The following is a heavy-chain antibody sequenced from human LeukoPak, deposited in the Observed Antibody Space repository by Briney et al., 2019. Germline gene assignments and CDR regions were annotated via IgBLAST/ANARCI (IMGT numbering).Heavy chain of an antibody. V-gene: IGHV1-18*01. Sequence: ASVKVSCKASGYTFTNYGITWVRQAPGQGLEWMGWISTYNGNTNYAQKLQGRVTMTTDISTSTAYMELRSLRSDDTAVYYCARGPYCSGGTCYSQILDHWGQGTLVTVSS. J-gene: IGHJ4*02. CDR1: GYTFTNYG. CDR3: ARGPYCSGGTCYSQILDH. D-gene: IGHD2-15*01. CDR2: ISTYNGNT.